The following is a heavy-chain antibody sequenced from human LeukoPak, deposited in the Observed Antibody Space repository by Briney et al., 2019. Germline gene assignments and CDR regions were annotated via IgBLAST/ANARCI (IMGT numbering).Heavy chain of an antibody. D-gene: IGHD3-3*01. CDR2: IYHSGST. V-gene: IGHV4-30-2*01. CDR1: GGSISSGGYS. CDR3: ASQKYDFWSGYYGFDY. J-gene: IGHJ4*02. Sequence: SETLSLTCDVSGGSISSGGYSWSWIRQPPGKGLEWIGYIYHSGSTYYNPSLKSRVTTSVDRSKNQFSLKLSSVTAADTAVYYCASQKYDFWSGYYGFDYWGQGTLVTVSS.